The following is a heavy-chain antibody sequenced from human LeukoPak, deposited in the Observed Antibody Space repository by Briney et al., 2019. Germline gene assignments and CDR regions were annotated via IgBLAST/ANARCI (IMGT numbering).Heavy chain of an antibody. CDR3: ARLSRRELLYWFAP. J-gene: IGHJ5*02. D-gene: IGHD1-26*01. V-gene: IGHV4-59*01. CDR1: GGSISSYY. Sequence: PSETLSLTCIVSGGSISSYYWSWIRQPPGKGLEWIGYIYDSGSANYNPSLKSRVTISIDTSKNQFSLKLSSVTAADTAVYYCARLSRRELLYWFAPWGQGTLVTVSS. CDR2: IYDSGSA.